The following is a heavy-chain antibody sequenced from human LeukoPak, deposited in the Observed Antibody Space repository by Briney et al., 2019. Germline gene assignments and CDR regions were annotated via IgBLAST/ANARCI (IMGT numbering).Heavy chain of an antibody. CDR1: GYTFTIYD. CDR2: MNPNSGNT. D-gene: IGHD3-22*01. CDR3: ARAYYYDSSGRGVYYFDY. Sequence: ASVRVSCKASGYTFTIYDINWVRQATGQGLEWMGWMNPNSGNTGYAQKFQGRVTMTRNTSIGTAYMELSSLRSEDTAVYYCARAYYYDSSGRGVYYFDYWGQGTLVTVSS. J-gene: IGHJ4*02. V-gene: IGHV1-8*01.